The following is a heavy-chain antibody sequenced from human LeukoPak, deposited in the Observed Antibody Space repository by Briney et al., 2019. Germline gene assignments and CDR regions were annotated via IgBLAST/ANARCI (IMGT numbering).Heavy chain of an antibody. V-gene: IGHV1-69*06. J-gene: IGHJ5*02. CDR1: GGTFSSYA. CDR3: ARINPLRPGGWFDP. CDR2: IIPIFGTA. Sequence: ASVKVSCKASGGTFSSYAISWVRQAPGQGLEWMGGIIPIFGTANYAQKFQGRVTITADKSTSTAYMELSSLRSEDTAVYYCARINPLRPGGWFDPWGQGTLVTVSS. D-gene: IGHD5/OR15-5a*01.